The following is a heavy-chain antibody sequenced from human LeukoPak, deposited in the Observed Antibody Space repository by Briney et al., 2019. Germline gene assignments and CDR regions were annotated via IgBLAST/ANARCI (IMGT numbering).Heavy chain of an antibody. D-gene: IGHD4-11*01. CDR3: ARASTITTRNGMDV. J-gene: IGHJ6*02. CDR2: ISGTATYT. CDR1: GFTFSDYY. Sequence: PGGSLRLSCAASGFTFSDYYMSWIRQAPGKGLEHISHISGTATYTSYADSVKGRFTISRDNAKNSLFLQMNSLRAEDTAVYYCARASTITTRNGMDVWGQGTTVTVSS. V-gene: IGHV3-11*06.